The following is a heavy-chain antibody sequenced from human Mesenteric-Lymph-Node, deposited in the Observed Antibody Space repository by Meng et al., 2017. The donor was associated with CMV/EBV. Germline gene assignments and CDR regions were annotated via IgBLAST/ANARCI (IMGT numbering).Heavy chain of an antibody. CDR1: GFTFSNAW. J-gene: IGHJ4*02. CDR2: ISGSGGTI. Sequence: GESLKISCAASGFTFSNAWMSWVRQAPGKGLEWVSYISGSGGTIYYVDSVKGRFTMSRDNAKNSLYLQMNSLRAEDTAVYYCARRRDYFDYWGQGTLVTVSS. V-gene: IGHV3-11*01. CDR3: ARRRDYFDY.